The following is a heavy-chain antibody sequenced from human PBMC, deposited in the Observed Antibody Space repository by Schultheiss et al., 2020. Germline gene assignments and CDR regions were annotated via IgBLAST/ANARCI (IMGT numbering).Heavy chain of an antibody. D-gene: IGHD3-22*01. V-gene: IGHV4-34*12. J-gene: IGHJ6*02. CDR2: IIHSGST. Sequence: SQTLSLTCAVYGGSFSGYYWSWIRQPPGKGLEWIGEIIHSGSTNYNPSLKSRVTISVDTSKNQFSLKLSSVTAADTAVYYCARRPRYYYDSSGPQGYYYYYYGMDVWGQGTTVTVS. CDR3: ARRPRYYYDSSGPQGYYYYYYGMDV. CDR1: GGSFSGYY.